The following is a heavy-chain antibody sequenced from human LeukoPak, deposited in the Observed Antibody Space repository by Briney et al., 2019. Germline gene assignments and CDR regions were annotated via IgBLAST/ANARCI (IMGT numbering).Heavy chain of an antibody. CDR3: ARVLGFGESYYYYYGMDV. V-gene: IGHV3-21*01. Sequence: GGSLRLSCAVSGFTFSHYSMSWVRQAPGKGLEWVSSISGNSNSIYYADSVKGRFTVSRDNAKNSLFLRMNSLRVEDTAVYYCARVLGFGESYYYYYGMDVWGQGTTVTVSS. CDR1: GFTFSHYS. CDR2: ISGNSNSI. J-gene: IGHJ6*02. D-gene: IGHD3-10*01.